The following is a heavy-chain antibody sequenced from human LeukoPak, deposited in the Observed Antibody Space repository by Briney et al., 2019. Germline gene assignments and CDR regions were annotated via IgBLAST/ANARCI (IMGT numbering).Heavy chain of an antibody. CDR1: GGSVSSSSYY. CDR3: ARNQLAARPEPYYFDY. CDR2: IYDSGST. D-gene: IGHD6-6*01. Sequence: SETLSLTCTVSGGSVSSSSYYWGWIRQPPGKVLEWSGSIYDSGSTYYNPSLKSRVTISVDTSKNQFSLKLSSVTAADTAVYYCARNQLAARPEPYYFDYWGQGTLVTVSS. J-gene: IGHJ4*02. V-gene: IGHV4-39*01.